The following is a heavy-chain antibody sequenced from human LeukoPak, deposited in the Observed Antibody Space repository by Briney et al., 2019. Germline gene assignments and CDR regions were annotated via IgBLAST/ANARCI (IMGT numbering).Heavy chain of an antibody. Sequence: KTSETLSLTCSVSGGSITSSSFYWGWIRQPPGKGLEWIGTIYYSGSTYYNPSLKSRVTISVDTSKNQFSLNLKSVTAADTAVYYCASHAGYTSAWSSYYYIDVWGKGTTVTVSS. CDR1: GGSITSSSFY. D-gene: IGHD6-19*01. J-gene: IGHJ6*03. CDR2: IYYSGST. V-gene: IGHV4-39*01. CDR3: ASHAGYTSAWSSYYYIDV.